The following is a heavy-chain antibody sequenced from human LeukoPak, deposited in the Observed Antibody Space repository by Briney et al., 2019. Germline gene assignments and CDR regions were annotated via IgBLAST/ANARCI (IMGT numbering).Heavy chain of an antibody. J-gene: IGHJ6*03. CDR1: GGTFSSYA. D-gene: IGHD6-25*01. CDR2: IIPIFGTA. CDR3: ARTPSGYYYMDV. Sequence: GSSVKVSCKASGGTFSSYAISWVRQAPGQGLEWMGGIIPIFGTANYAQKFQGRVTITTDESTSTAYTELSSLRSEDTAVYYCARTPSGYYYMDVWGKGTTVTVSS. V-gene: IGHV1-69*05.